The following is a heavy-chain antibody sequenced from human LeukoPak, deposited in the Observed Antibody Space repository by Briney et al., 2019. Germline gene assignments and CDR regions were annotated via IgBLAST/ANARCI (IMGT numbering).Heavy chain of an antibody. CDR2: INHSGST. CDR3: ARRGTNYYGSGSYYKSAYYFDY. Sequence: SETLSLTCTVYGGSFSAYYWSWIRQPPGKGLEWIGEINHSGSTNYNPSLKSRVTISVDTSKNQFSLKLSSVTAADTAVYYCARRGTNYYGSGSYYKSAYYFDYWGQGTLVTVSS. D-gene: IGHD3-10*01. J-gene: IGHJ4*02. CDR1: GGSFSAYY. V-gene: IGHV4-34*01.